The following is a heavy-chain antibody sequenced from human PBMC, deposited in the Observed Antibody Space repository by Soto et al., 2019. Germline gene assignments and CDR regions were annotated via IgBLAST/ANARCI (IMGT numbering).Heavy chain of an antibody. CDR3: ARDVPAASLDY. J-gene: IGHJ4*02. CDR2: IHYSGST. CDR1: GGSVSSGNSH. D-gene: IGHD6-25*01. Sequence: LSLTCNVSGGSVSSGNSHWSWIRQPPGKGLDWIGNIHYSGSTNNNPSLKSRVTMSVDTTRNQFSLKLTSVTAADTAVYYCARDVPAASLDYWGLGILVTVSS. V-gene: IGHV4-61*01.